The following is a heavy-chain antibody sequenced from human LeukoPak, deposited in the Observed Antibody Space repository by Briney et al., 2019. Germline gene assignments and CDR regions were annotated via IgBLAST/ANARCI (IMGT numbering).Heavy chain of an antibody. Sequence: GGSLRLSCAVSGFPFSTFWMSWVRQAPGKGLEWVANINQDGSEKYYVDSVRGRFAISRDNAKNSLYLQMNSLRAEDTAVYYCARVVPNPYYYYYMDVWGKGTTVTISS. V-gene: IGHV3-7*01. CDR2: INQDGSEK. CDR1: GFPFSTFW. CDR3: ARVVPNPYYYYYMDV. J-gene: IGHJ6*03. D-gene: IGHD2-8*01.